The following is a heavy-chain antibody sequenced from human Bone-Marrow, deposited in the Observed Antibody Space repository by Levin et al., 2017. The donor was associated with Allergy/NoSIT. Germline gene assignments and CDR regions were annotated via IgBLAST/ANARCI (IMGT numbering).Heavy chain of an antibody. J-gene: IGHJ4*02. Sequence: GSLRLSCAVYGDSFRGYYWSWIRQPPGKGLEWIGEITHSGTTTYNPSLKSRVTISADSTKFHFSLNVTSVTAADTAVYYCARWRRYGSGSSYNYFDYWGQGTLISVSS. CDR2: ITHSGTT. CDR3: ARWRRYGSGSSYNYFDY. D-gene: IGHD3-10*01. CDR1: GDSFRGYY. V-gene: IGHV4-34*01.